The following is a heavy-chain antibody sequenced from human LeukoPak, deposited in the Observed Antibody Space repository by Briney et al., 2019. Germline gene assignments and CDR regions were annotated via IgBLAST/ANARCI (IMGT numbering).Heavy chain of an antibody. J-gene: IGHJ4*02. V-gene: IGHV1-18*01. CDR2: ISGYNGNT. CDR1: GYTFTSYG. CDR3: ARDLPYGSSDRIPFDY. D-gene: IGHD1-26*01. Sequence: ASVKVSCKASGYTFTSYGLSWVRQAPGQGLEWMLWISGYNGNTNHAQKFQGRLTMTTDTSTSTAYMELKSLRSDDTAVYYCARDLPYGSSDRIPFDYWGQGTLVTVSS.